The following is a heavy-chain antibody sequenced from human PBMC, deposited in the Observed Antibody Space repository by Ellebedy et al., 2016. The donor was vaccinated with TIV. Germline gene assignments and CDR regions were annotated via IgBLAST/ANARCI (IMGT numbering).Heavy chain of an antibody. V-gene: IGHV3-21*06. CDR2: IDSSGTYI. Sequence: GESLKISCAASGFTFSSFGMNWVRQASGKGMEWVSSIDSSGTYIYYADSVKGRFTISRDNTKNSLYLHMNSLRAEDTAVYYCAKSTVINPEGDAYEIWGQGTKVTVSS. CDR3: AKSTVINPEGDAYEI. CDR1: GFTFSSFG. D-gene: IGHD4-23*01. J-gene: IGHJ3*02.